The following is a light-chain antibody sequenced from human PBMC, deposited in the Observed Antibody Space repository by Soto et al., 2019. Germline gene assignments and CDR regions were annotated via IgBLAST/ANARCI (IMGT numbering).Light chain of an antibody. Sequence: EIVMTQSQATLSVSPGGRATLSCRASQSVSSYLAWYQQRPGQPPRLLIYRASTRATNIPARFSGSGSGTEFSLTISSLQSEDFAVYYCQQYSTWPPRYTFGQGTKLEI. J-gene: IGKJ2*01. CDR1: QSVSSY. CDR2: RAS. V-gene: IGKV3-15*01. CDR3: QQYSTWPPRYT.